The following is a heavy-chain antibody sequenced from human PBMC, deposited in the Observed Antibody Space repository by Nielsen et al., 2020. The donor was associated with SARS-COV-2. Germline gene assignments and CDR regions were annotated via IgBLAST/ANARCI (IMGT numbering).Heavy chain of an antibody. CDR1: GGSISGYY. J-gene: IGHJ6*02. Sequence: SETLSLTCSVPGGSISGYYWSWIRQPPGKGLEWIGYIYYSGDTKYNPSLKSRVTISVDMSKNQFSLRLSSVTAADTAVYYCARDRHSSSPYGMGVWGQGTTVTVSS. CDR2: IYYSGDT. CDR3: ARDRHSSSPYGMGV. D-gene: IGHD6-6*01. V-gene: IGHV4-59*01.